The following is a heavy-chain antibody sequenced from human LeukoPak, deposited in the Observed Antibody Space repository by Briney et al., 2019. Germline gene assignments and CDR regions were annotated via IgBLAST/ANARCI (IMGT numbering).Heavy chain of an antibody. Sequence: ASVKVSCKASGGTFSSYAISWVRQAPGQGLEWMGRIIPILGIANYAQKFQGRVTITADKSMSTAYMELSSLRSEDTAVYYCARETTVYYFDYWGQGTLVTVSS. CDR2: IIPILGIA. J-gene: IGHJ4*02. D-gene: IGHD4-17*01. CDR3: ARETTVYYFDY. V-gene: IGHV1-69*04. CDR1: GGTFSSYA.